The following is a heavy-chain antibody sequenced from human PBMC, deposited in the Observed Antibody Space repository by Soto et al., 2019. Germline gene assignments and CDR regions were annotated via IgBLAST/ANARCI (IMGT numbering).Heavy chain of an antibody. J-gene: IGHJ5*02. V-gene: IGHV4-30-2*01. CDR2: IYHSGST. CDR1: GGSISSGGYS. Sequence: QLQLQESGSGRVKPSQTLSLTCAVSGGSISSGGYSWSWIRQPPGKGLEWIGYIYHSGSTYYNPSLKSRVTISVDRSKNQFSLKLSSVTAADTAVYYCARTESGTFDPWGQGTLVTVSS. CDR3: ARTESGTFDP. D-gene: IGHD1-7*01.